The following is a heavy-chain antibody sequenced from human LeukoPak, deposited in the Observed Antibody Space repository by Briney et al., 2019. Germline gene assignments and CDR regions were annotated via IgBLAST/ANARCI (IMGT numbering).Heavy chain of an antibody. V-gene: IGHV3-7*01. J-gene: IGHJ4*02. Sequence: PGGSLRLSCAASGFTFSSYWMSWVRQAPGKGLEWVANIKQDGSEKYYVDSVKGRFTISRDNAKNSLYLQMNSLRAEDTAVYYCARFPRIAAAYYFDYWGQGPVVTVSS. D-gene: IGHD6-13*01. CDR1: GFTFSSYW. CDR3: ARFPRIAAAYYFDY. CDR2: IKQDGSEK.